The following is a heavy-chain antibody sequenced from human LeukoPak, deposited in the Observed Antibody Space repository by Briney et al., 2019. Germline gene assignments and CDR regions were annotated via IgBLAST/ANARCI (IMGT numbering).Heavy chain of an antibody. Sequence: PGGSLRLSCAASGFTFSSYWMHWVRQAPGKGLVWVSRINSDGSSTSYAESVKGRFTISRDNAKNTLYLQMNSLRAEDMAVYYCARGFSGDWYFDLWGRGTLVTVSS. CDR3: ARGFSGDWYFDL. J-gene: IGHJ2*01. V-gene: IGHV3-74*01. D-gene: IGHD3-3*01. CDR2: INSDGSST. CDR1: GFTFSSYW.